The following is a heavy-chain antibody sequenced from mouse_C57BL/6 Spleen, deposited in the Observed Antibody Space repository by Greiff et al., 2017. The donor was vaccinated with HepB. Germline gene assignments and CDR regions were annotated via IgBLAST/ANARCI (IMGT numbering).Heavy chain of an antibody. Sequence: DVKLVESGGGLVKPGGSLKLSCAASGFTFSSYAMSWVRQTPEKRLEWVATISDGGSYTYYPDNVKGRFTISRDNAKNNLYLQMSHLKSEDTAMYYCARDDYGSNYFDYWGQGTTLTVSS. CDR3: ARDDYGSNYFDY. CDR2: ISDGGSYT. CDR1: GFTFSSYA. V-gene: IGHV5-4*01. D-gene: IGHD1-1*01. J-gene: IGHJ2*01.